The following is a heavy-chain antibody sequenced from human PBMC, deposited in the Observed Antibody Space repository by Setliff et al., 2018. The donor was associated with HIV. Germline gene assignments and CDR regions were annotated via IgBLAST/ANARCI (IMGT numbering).Heavy chain of an antibody. CDR2: IYYSGST. CDR1: GGSILINGFY. CDR3: ARGRNFRDIRDSLFDL. Sequence: SETLSLTCSVSGGSILINGFYWSWIRQHSGKGLEWIGYIYYSGSTYYSPSLESRLIMSVDPSKNQFSLKLNSVTAADTAVYYCARGRNFRDIRDSLFDLWGQGTLVTVSS. V-gene: IGHV4-31*03. J-gene: IGHJ4*02. D-gene: IGHD2-15*01.